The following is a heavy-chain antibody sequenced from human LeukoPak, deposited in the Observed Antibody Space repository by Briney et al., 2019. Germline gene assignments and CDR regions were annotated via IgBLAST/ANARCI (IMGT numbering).Heavy chain of an antibody. CDR3: ARGIEIGYSYGDY. V-gene: IGHV1-18*01. CDR1: GYAFSSYG. Sequence: ASVKVSCKASGYAFSSYGITWVRQAPGQGLEWMGWISAYNGNTNYAQKFQGRVTMTTDTSTNTAYMELSSLRSEDTAVYYCARGIEIGYSYGDYWGQGTLVTVSS. D-gene: IGHD5-18*01. J-gene: IGHJ4*02. CDR2: ISAYNGNT.